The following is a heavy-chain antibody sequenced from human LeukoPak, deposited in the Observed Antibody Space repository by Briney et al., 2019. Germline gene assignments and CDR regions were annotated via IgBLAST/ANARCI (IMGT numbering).Heavy chain of an antibody. Sequence: GASVKVSCKASGYNFIIYAISWVRQAPGQGLEWMGWINTYNGNTNYAQNYQGRVTMTTDTSTSTAYMELRSLRSDDTAVYYCAREEYYGSGSYPHFDYWGQGTLVTVSS. CDR1: GYNFIIYA. D-gene: IGHD3-10*01. CDR2: INTYNGNT. J-gene: IGHJ4*02. V-gene: IGHV1-18*01. CDR3: AREEYYGSGSYPHFDY.